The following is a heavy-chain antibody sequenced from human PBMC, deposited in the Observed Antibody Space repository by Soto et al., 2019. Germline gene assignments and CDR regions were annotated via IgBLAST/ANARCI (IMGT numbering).Heavy chain of an antibody. CDR3: AKDSYGQYR. Sequence: GGSLRLACAASGFTFSSYSMSWVRQAPGKGREWVSAISVSGGSTDYADCVKGRFTISRENYKNTLYLQMNSLRAEDTAVYYCAKDSYGQYRWGQGNMVPV. D-gene: IGHD4-17*01. J-gene: IGHJ4*02. V-gene: IGHV3-23*01. CDR2: ISVSGGST. CDR1: GFTFSSYS.